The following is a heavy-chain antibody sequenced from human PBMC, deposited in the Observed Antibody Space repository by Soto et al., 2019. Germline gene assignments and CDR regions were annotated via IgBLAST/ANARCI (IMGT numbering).Heavy chain of an antibody. D-gene: IGHD2-2*01. CDR1: GGTFGSYA. CDR2: IIPVSGAA. J-gene: IGHJ4*02. Sequence: QVQLVQSGAEVKKPGSSVKVSCKASGGTFGSYAFSWVRQAPGQGLEWMGWIIPVSGAAHYAQKFQGRVTITADESTSTAYVELSSLSSQDTAVYYCATALVCRSTSCTLDYWGQGTRVIVSS. CDR3: ATALVCRSTSCTLDY. V-gene: IGHV1-69*01.